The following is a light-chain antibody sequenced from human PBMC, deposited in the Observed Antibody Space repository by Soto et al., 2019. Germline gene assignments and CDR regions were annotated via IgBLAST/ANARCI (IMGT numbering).Light chain of an antibody. Sequence: MEQSPATLPVSAGERGSLSSRANQSVSSNLAWYQQKPGQAPRLLMYGASTRATGIPARFSGSGCGTDLTITISRLEPQDFAVYYCQQYASPLPSTFGPGTKVDIK. CDR2: GAS. V-gene: IGKV3-15*01. CDR1: QSVSSN. CDR3: QQYASPLPST. J-gene: IGKJ3*01.